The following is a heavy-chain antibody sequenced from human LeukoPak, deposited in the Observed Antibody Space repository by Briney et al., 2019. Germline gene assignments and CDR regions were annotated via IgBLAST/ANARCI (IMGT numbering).Heavy chain of an antibody. CDR2: MYYSGST. CDR3: ARGGRIVGAISWFDY. J-gene: IGHJ4*02. D-gene: IGHD1-26*01. V-gene: IGHV4-59*01. Sequence: SETLSPTCTVSGGSINSYYWSWIRQSPGKGLEWIGHMYYSGSTNYNPSLKNRVTISVDTSKNQFSLKLNSVTAADTAVYYCARGGRIVGAISWFDYWGQGTLVTVSS. CDR1: GGSINSYY.